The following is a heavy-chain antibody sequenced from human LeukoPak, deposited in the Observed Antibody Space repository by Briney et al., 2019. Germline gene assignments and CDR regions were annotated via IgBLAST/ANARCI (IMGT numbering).Heavy chain of an antibody. CDR3: ARAGSAYSSSWYEPTPKYYFDY. CDR2: INHSGST. J-gene: IGHJ4*02. D-gene: IGHD6-13*01. Sequence: PSETLSLTCAVYGGSFSGYYWSWIRQPPGKGLEWIGEINHSGSTNYNPSLKSRVTISVDTSKNQFSLKLSSVTAADTAVYYCARAGSAYSSSWYEPTPKYYFDYWGQGTLVTVSS. V-gene: IGHV4-34*01. CDR1: GGSFSGYY.